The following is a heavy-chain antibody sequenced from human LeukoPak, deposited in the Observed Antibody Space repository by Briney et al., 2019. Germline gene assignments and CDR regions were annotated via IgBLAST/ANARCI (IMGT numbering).Heavy chain of an antibody. Sequence: GGSLRLSCAASGITFAVYPMTWVRQAPGKGLEWVSSITGPGDGTYYAESVKGRFTISRDNSKNTLYLQMNSLRAEDTAVYYCARIHCTGGSCYSIDSWGQGTLVTVSS. CDR1: GITFAVYP. D-gene: IGHD2-15*01. CDR2: ITGPGDGT. CDR3: ARIHCTGGSCYSIDS. J-gene: IGHJ4*02. V-gene: IGHV3-23*01.